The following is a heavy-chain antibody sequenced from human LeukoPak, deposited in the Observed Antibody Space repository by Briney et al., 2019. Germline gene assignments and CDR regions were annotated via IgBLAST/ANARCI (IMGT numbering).Heavy chain of an antibody. V-gene: IGHV1-2*02. CDR3: ARNMVRGVTPPGY. CDR1: GYTFTGYY. D-gene: IGHD3-10*01. CDR2: INPNSGGT. Sequence: ASVKVSCKASGYTFTGYYMHWVRQAPGQGLEWMGWINPNSGGTNYAQKFQGRVTMTRDTSISTAYMELSRLRSDDTAVYYCARNMVRGVTPPGYWGQGTLVTVSS. J-gene: IGHJ4*02.